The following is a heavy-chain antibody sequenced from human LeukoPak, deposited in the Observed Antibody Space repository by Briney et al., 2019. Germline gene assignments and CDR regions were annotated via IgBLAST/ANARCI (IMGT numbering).Heavy chain of an antibody. V-gene: IGHV3-7*01. J-gene: IGHJ4*02. CDR3: ARTYYYDSSGYSDLGY. Sequence: GGSLRLSCAASGFTFSSYAMSWVRQAPGKGLEWVANIKQDGSEKYYVDSVKGRFTISRDNAKNSLYLQMNSLRAEDTAVYYCARTYYYDSSGYSDLGYWGQGTLVTVSS. CDR2: IKQDGSEK. D-gene: IGHD3-22*01. CDR1: GFTFSSYA.